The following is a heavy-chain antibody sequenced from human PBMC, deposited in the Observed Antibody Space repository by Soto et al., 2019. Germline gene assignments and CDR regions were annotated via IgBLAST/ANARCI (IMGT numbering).Heavy chain of an antibody. J-gene: IGHJ3*02. Sequence: VQSGAEVKKPGASVKVSCKASGDTFISSGISWVRQAPGQGLEWMGWISGYKGDTNYAQKFQGRATLTTDTSTSTACIALRSLTPGDTAIYYFSRIEYGSGGNCYSAFDIWGQGTLVTVSS. CDR2: ISGYKGDT. D-gene: IGHD2-15*01. CDR1: GDTFISSG. CDR3: SRIEYGSGGNCYSAFDI. V-gene: IGHV1-18*01.